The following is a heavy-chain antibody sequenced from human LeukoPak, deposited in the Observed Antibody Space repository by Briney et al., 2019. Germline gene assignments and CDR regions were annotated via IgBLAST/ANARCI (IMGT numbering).Heavy chain of an antibody. V-gene: IGHV3-53*01. CDR3: ARGSGDVIDY. Sequence: TGGSLRLSRAASGFTVSTNYMNWVRQAPGKGLEWVSVLYSGGTTYYADSVKGRFTISRDSSKNTLYLQMNSLRAEDTAVYYCARGSGDVIDYWGQGTLVTVS. D-gene: IGHD4-17*01. J-gene: IGHJ4*02. CDR2: LYSGGTT. CDR1: GFTVSTNY.